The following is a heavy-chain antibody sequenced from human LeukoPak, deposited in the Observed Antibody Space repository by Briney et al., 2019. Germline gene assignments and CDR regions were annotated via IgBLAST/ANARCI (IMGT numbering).Heavy chain of an antibody. Sequence: GGSLRLSCAASGFTFSSYGMHWVRQAPGKGLEWVAFIRYDGSNKYYADSVKGRFTISRDNSKNTLYLQMNSLRAEDTAVYYCARVQLLWFGDITGGVDYWGQGTLVTVSS. V-gene: IGHV3-30*02. J-gene: IGHJ4*02. CDR3: ARVQLLWFGDITGGVDY. CDR2: IRYDGSNK. D-gene: IGHD3-10*01. CDR1: GFTFSSYG.